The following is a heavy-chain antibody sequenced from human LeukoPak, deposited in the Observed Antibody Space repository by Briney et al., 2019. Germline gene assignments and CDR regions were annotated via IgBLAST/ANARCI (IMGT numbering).Heavy chain of an antibody. CDR1: GGSISSSSYY. CDR3: ATVRGSAAPAGPWTPDYFDR. Sequence: KASETLSLTCTVSGGSISSSSYYWGWIRQPPGKGLEWIGSIYYSGSTYYNPSLESRVTLSVDTSKNRFSLRVNSVTAADTAVYFCATVRGSAAPAGPWTPDYFDRWGQGNLVTVSS. D-gene: IGHD6-13*01. J-gene: IGHJ4*02. V-gene: IGHV4-39*02. CDR2: IYYSGST.